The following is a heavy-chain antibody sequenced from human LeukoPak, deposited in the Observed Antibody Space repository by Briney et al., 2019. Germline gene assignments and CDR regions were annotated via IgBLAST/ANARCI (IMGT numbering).Heavy chain of an antibody. Sequence: GGSLRLSCAASGFDLNTYEMNWVRQAPGKGLEWIADITISGHTKNYADSVKGRFTISRSNARTSLYLQMNSLRVEDTGVYYCARGDPHADLWGQGTLVTVSS. J-gene: IGHJ5*02. CDR2: ITISGHTK. V-gene: IGHV3-48*03. CDR1: GFDLNTYE. CDR3: ARGDPHADL.